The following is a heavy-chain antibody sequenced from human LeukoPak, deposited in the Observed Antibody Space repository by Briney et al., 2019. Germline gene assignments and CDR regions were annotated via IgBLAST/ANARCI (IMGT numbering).Heavy chain of an antibody. CDR2: IVVGSGNT. CDR3: AADHLYGSGSYTKGYYYYGMDV. V-gene: IGHV1-58*02. D-gene: IGHD3-10*01. CDR1: GFTFTSSA. J-gene: IGHJ6*02. Sequence: SVKVSCKASGFTFTSSAMQWVRQARGQRLEWIGWIVVGSGNTNYAQKSQERVTITRDMSTSTAYMELSSLRSEDTAVYYCAADHLYGSGSYTKGYYYYGMDVWGQGTTVTVSS.